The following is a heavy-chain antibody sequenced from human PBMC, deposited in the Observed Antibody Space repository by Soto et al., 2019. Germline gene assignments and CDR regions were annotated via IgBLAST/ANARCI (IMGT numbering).Heavy chain of an antibody. J-gene: IGHJ3*02. CDR3: ARDRYYYDSWDDAFDI. D-gene: IGHD3-22*01. CDR2: IYSGGST. V-gene: IGHV3-66*01. CDR1: GFTVSSNY. Sequence: PGGSLRLSCAASGFTVSSNYMSWVRQAPGKGLEWVSVIYSGGSTYYADSVKGRFTISRDNSKNTLYLQMNSLRAEDTAVYYCARDRYYYDSWDDAFDIWGQGTMVTVSS.